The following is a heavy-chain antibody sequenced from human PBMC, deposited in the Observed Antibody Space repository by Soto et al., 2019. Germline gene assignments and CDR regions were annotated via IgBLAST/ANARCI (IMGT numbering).Heavy chain of an antibody. D-gene: IGHD3-22*01. CDR2: ISYDGSNK. J-gene: IGHJ4*02. Sequence: GGSLRLSCAASGFTFSSYGMHWVRQAPGKGLEWVAVISYDGSNKYYADSVKGRFTISRDNSKNTLYLQMNSLRAEDTAVHYCAKDNFPQTYYYDSSGYYYDYWGQGTLVTVS. CDR1: GFTFSSYG. CDR3: AKDNFPQTYYYDSSGYYYDY. V-gene: IGHV3-30*18.